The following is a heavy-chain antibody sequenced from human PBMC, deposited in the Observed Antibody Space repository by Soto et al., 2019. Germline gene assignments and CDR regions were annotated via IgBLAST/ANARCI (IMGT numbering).Heavy chain of an antibody. J-gene: IGHJ4*02. CDR2: VKSDESTT. CDR1: GFTFSSYW. CDR3: VCFECGRTAVVTAMEANGY. V-gene: IGHV3-74*01. Sequence: VPLVASGGGLVQPGGSLRLSCATSGFTFSSYWMHLVRQGPGKGLVWVSRVKSDESTTSYADSVKGRFTISRDNAKNTLYLQMSSLRVEDTALYYCVCFECGRTAVVTAMEANGYWGQGTLVTVSS. D-gene: IGHD2-21*02.